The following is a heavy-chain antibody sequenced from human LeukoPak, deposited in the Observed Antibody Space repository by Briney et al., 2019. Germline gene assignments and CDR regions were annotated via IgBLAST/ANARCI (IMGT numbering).Heavy chain of an antibody. CDR1: GGSFSGYY. CDR2: INHSGST. D-gene: IGHD3-22*01. V-gene: IGHV4-34*01. Sequence: SETLSLTCAVYGGSFSGYYWSWIRQPPGKGLEWIGEINHSGSTNYNPSLKSRVTISVDTSKNQFSLKLSSVTAADTAVYYCARGPGLLLYYFDYWGQGTLATVSS. CDR3: ARGPGLLLYYFDY. J-gene: IGHJ4*02.